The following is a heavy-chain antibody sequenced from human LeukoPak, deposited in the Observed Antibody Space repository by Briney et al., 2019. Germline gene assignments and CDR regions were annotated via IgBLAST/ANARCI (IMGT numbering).Heavy chain of an antibody. CDR3: ARDHPSSGWYVRHFDC. Sequence: ASVKVSCKASGYTFTDYYMHWVRQAPGQGLEWMGWSNPNSGDTNYAQKFQGRVTMTTDTSMTTAYMELSRLRSDDTAVYYCARDHPSSGWYVRHFDCWGQGTLVTVSS. D-gene: IGHD6-19*01. J-gene: IGHJ4*02. CDR2: SNPNSGDT. V-gene: IGHV1-2*02. CDR1: GYTFTDYY.